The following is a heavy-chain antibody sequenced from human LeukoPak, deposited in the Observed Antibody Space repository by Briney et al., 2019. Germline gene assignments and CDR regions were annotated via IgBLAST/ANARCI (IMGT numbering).Heavy chain of an antibody. Sequence: SETLSLTCTVSGGSVSSGSYYWSRIRQPPGKGLEWIGYIYYSGSTNYNPSLKSRVTISVDTSKNQFSLKLSSVTAADTAVYYCARESAYYYDSSGYLDYWGQGTLVTVSS. J-gene: IGHJ4*02. CDR1: GGSVSSGSYY. V-gene: IGHV4-61*01. CDR2: IYYSGST. CDR3: ARESAYYYDSSGYLDY. D-gene: IGHD3-22*01.